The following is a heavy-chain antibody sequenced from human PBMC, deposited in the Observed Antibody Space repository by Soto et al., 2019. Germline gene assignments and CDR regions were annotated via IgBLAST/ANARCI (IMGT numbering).Heavy chain of an antibody. CDR3: AHLLGGCSSKGCSPLRNDY. CDR1: GFSLSTSEVG. D-gene: IGHD2-2*01. V-gene: IGHV2-5*02. CDR2: IYWDDDK. Sequence: SGPTLVNPTQTLTLTCTFSGFSLSTSEVGVGWIRQPPGKALEWLALIYWDDDKRYSPSLQSRLTITKDTSKNQVVLTMTNMDPVDAATYYCAHLLGGCSSKGCSPLRNDYWGQGIPVTVSS. J-gene: IGHJ4*02.